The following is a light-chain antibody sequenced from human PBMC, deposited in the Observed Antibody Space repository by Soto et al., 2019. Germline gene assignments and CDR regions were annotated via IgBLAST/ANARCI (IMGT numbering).Light chain of an antibody. CDR1: QSVSSY. V-gene: IGKV3-11*01. J-gene: IGKJ4*01. CDR2: DAS. CDR3: QQRSKWPST. Sequence: EIVLTQSPVTLSLSPGERATLSCRASQSVSSYLAWYQQKPGQAPRLLIYDASKRATGIPARFSGSGSGTDFTLTISSLEPEDFAVFYCQQRSKWPSTFGGGTKVEIK.